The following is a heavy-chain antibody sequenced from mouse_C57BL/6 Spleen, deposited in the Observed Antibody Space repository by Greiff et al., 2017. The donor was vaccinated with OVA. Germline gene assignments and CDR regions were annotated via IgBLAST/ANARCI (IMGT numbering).Heavy chain of an antibody. V-gene: IGHV1-22*01. CDR2: INPNNGGT. D-gene: IGHD2-5*01. CDR3: AREGYYSNLGYWYFDV. J-gene: IGHJ1*03. CDR1: GYTFTDYN. Sequence: EVQLQQSGPELVKPGASVKMSCKASGYTFTDYNMHWVKQSHGKSLEWIGYINPNNGGTSYNQKFKGKATLTVNKSSSTAYMELRSLTSEDSAVYYCAREGYYSNLGYWYFDVWGTGTTVTVSS.